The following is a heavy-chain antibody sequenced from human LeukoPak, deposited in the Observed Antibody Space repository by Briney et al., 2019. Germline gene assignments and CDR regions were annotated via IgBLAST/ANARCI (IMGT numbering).Heavy chain of an antibody. CDR3: ARGMFHGYCTDY. CDR2: IKSDGITT. CDR1: GFTFTNYW. V-gene: IGHV3-74*01. D-gene: IGHD3-3*01. J-gene: IGHJ4*02. Sequence: GGSLRLSCAASGFTFTNYWIHWVRQAPWKGLMWVSRIKSDGITTNYADSVKGRFTISRDNAKNTVYLQMNSLRAEDTAVYFCARGMFHGYCTDYWGQGTWVPVSS.